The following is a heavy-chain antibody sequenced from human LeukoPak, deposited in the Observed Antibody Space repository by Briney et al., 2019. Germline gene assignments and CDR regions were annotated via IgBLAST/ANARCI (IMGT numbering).Heavy chain of an antibody. CDR2: INPTGGST. D-gene: IGHD3-3*01. J-gene: IGHJ5*02. CDR3: ARLIWSGYYNWSDP. V-gene: IGHV1-46*01. Sequence: ASVKVSCKASGYTFPSYFMHWVRQAPGQGLEWMGIINPTGGSTTYAQKFQGRVTMTRDTSTSTVYMELSSLRSDDTAVYYCARLIWSGYYNWSDPWGQGTLVTVSS. CDR1: GYTFPSYF.